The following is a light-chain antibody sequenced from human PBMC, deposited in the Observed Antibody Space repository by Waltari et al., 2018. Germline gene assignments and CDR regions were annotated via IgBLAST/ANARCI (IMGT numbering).Light chain of an antibody. CDR3: QQYKSFPWT. V-gene: IGKV1-5*03. CDR1: QSINSW. Sequence: DIQMTQSPSTLSASVGDRVTITCRASQSINSWLAWSQHKPGKVPKLLIYKRSTLESGVPSRFSGSGSGTEFTLTISSLQPDDFATYHCQQYKSFPWTFGQGTKVEIK. CDR2: KRS. J-gene: IGKJ1*01.